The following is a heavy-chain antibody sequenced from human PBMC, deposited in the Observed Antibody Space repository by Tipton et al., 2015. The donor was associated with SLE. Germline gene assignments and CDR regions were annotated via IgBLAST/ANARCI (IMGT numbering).Heavy chain of an antibody. V-gene: IGHV1-69*06. J-gene: IGHJ6*02. CDR2: LIPGFGTV. Sequence: QVQLVQSGAEVKKPGSSVKVSCMASRGTFSNYAISWVRQAPGQGLEWMGGLIPGFGTVKYAQKFQGRGTITADISTTTAYMERSSLRAEDTAVYYWAGARGYELGRSYTRAHSDGMDVWGQGTTVTVSS. CDR1: RGTFSNYA. D-gene: IGHD3-10*01. CDR3: AGARGYELGRSYTRAHSDGMDV.